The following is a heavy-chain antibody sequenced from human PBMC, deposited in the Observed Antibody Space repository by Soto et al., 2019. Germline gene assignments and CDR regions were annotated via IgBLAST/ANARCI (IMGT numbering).Heavy chain of an antibody. CDR1: GFTFSSYD. J-gene: IGHJ4*02. Sequence: PGGSLRLSCAASGFTFSSYDMHWVRQATGKGLEWVSAIGTAGDTYYLGSVKGRFTISRENAKNSLYLQMNSLRAGDTAVYYCARGFVQGNDGIFDYWGQGTLVTVSS. D-gene: IGHD1-1*01. CDR2: IGTAGDT. CDR3: ARGFVQGNDGIFDY. V-gene: IGHV3-13*01.